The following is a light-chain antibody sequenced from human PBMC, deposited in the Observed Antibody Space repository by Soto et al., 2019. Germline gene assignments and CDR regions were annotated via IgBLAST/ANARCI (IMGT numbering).Light chain of an antibody. CDR3: QQYARSPLA. CDR2: GAS. J-gene: IGKJ4*01. Sequence: EIVLTQSPGTLSLSPGERATLSCRASQSFSSSYLAWYQQKPGQAPRLLIYGASSRATAIPDRFSGSGSGTDFTLTISRLEPEDFAVYFCQQYARSPLAFGGGTNVDIK. CDR1: QSFSSSY. V-gene: IGKV3-20*01.